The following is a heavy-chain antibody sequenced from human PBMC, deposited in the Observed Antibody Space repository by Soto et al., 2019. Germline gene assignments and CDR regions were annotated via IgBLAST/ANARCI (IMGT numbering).Heavy chain of an antibody. V-gene: IGHV1-3*01. J-gene: IGHJ5*02. CDR2: INAGNGNT. CDR1: GYTFTSYA. D-gene: IGHD2-15*01. CDR3: ARGGRGIVVVVAARHNWFDP. Sequence: ASVKVSCKASGYTFTSYAMHWVRQAPGQRLEWMGWINAGNGNTKYSQKFQGRVTITRDTSASTAYMELSSLRSEDTAVYYCARGGRGIVVVVAARHNWFDPWGQGTLVTVSS.